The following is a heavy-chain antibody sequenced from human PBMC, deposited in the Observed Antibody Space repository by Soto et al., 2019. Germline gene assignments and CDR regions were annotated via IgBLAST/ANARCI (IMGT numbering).Heavy chain of an antibody. J-gene: IGHJ3*02. D-gene: IGHD6-19*01. CDR1: GYSFTSYW. CDR3: ARHVLSSGWSDAFDI. CDR2: IYPGDSDT. Sequence: LGESLKISCKGSGYSFTSYWIGWVRQMPGKGLEWMGIIYPGDSDTRYSPSFQGQVTISADKSISTAYLQWSSLKASDTAMYYCARHVLSSGWSDAFDIWGQGTMVTVSS. V-gene: IGHV5-51*01.